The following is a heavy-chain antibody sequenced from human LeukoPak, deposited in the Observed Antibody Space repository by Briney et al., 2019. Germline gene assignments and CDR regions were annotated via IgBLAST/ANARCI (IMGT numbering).Heavy chain of an antibody. CDR3: ARSISRANYYGSGSYYPDAFDI. CDR1: GGSISSSSYY. CDR2: IYYSGST. J-gene: IGHJ3*02. Sequence: TSETLSLTCTVSGGSISSSSYYWGWIRQPPGKGLEWIGSIYYSGSTYYNPSLKSRVTISVDTSKNQFSLKLSSVTAADTAVYYCARSISRANYYGSGSYYPDAFDIWGQGTMVTVSS. D-gene: IGHD3-10*01. V-gene: IGHV4-39*07.